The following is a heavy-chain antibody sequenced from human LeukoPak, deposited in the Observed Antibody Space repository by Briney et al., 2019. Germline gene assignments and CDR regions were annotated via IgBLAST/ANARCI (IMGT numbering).Heavy chain of an antibody. CDR3: ARGRSGYSYGFDY. Sequence: GESLKISCRVSGYSFTNYWIGWVRQMPGKGLEWMGIVYAGDSDTRYSPSFQGHVTISADMSISTAFLQWSSLKASDSAMYYCARGRSGYSYGFDYWGQGTLVTVSS. V-gene: IGHV5-51*01. CDR1: GYSFTNYW. D-gene: IGHD5-18*01. J-gene: IGHJ4*02. CDR2: VYAGDSDT.